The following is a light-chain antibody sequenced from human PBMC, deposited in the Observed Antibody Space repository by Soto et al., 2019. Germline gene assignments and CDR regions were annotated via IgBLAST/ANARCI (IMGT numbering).Light chain of an antibody. CDR3: QHYNTWPPRT. J-gene: IGKJ2*02. Sequence: EIVMTQSPATLSVSPGERATLSCRASQSVGSSLAWYQQKPGQAPRFLMYGASTRATGVPARFSGSGSGTEYTLTISSLQSEDFVVYYCQHYNTWPPRTFGQGTKLEIK. CDR1: QSVGSS. CDR2: GAS. V-gene: IGKV3-15*01.